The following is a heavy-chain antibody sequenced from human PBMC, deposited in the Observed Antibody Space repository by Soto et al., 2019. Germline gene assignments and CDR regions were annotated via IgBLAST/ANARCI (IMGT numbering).Heavy chain of an antibody. V-gene: IGHV4-31*03. Sequence: PSETLSLTCTVSGGSISSGGYYWSWIRQHPGKGLEWIGYIYYSGSTYYNPSLKSRVTISVDTSKNQFSLKLSSVTAADTAVYYCARGAYWLVHFDYWGQGTLVTVSS. CDR1: GGSISSGGYY. CDR3: ARGAYWLVHFDY. J-gene: IGHJ4*02. D-gene: IGHD6-6*01. CDR2: IYYSGST.